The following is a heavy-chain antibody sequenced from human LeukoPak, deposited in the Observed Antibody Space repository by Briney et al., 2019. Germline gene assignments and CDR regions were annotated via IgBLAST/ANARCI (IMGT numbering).Heavy chain of an antibody. D-gene: IGHD6-19*01. CDR1: GFTFTSSA. CDR2: IVVGSGNT. CDR3: AAFGSSGWWAFNYFDY. V-gene: IGHV1-58*01. J-gene: IGHJ4*02. Sequence: ASVKASCKASGFTFTSSAVQWVRQARGQRLEWIGWIVVGSGNTNYAQKFQERVTITRDMSTSTAYMELSSLRSEDTAVNYCAAFGSSGWWAFNYFDYWGQGTLVTVSS.